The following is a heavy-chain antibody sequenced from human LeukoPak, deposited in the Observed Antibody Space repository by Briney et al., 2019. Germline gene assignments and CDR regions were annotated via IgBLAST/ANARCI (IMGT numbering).Heavy chain of an antibody. J-gene: IGHJ4*02. Sequence: GASVKVSCKASGYTFTSYYLYWVRQAPGQGLEWMGVINPSGGSTTSAQKFQGRVTMTRDTSTSTVYMELRSLRSEDTAVYYCARFSTGYSYAPIDYWGQGTLVTVSS. CDR3: ARFSTGYSYAPIDY. CDR2: INPSGGST. CDR1: GYTFTSYY. V-gene: IGHV1-46*01. D-gene: IGHD5-18*01.